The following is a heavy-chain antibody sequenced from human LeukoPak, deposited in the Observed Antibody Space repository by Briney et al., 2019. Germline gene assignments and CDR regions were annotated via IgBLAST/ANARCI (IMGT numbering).Heavy chain of an antibody. CDR3: RSPDY. CDR2: ISYDGSSK. J-gene: IGHJ4*02. CDR1: EFTFSNYL. Sequence: GGSLTLSCAASEFTFSNYLMHWVRQAPGKGLEWVAVISYDGSSKYYADSVKGRFTISRDNSKDALVLQLNSRRAEDTAVYYCRSPDYWGQGTLVTVSS. V-gene: IGHV3-30*04. D-gene: IGHD3-10*01.